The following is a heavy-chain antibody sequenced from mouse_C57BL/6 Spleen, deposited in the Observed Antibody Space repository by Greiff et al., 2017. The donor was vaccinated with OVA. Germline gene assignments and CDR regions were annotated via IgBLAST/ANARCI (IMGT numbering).Heavy chain of an antibody. CDR3: ARENYGSGFAY. J-gene: IGHJ3*01. V-gene: IGHV5-4*01. D-gene: IGHD1-1*01. Sequence: EVMLVESGGGLVKPGGSLKLSCAASGFTFSSYAMSWVRQTPEKRLEWVATISDGGSYTYYPDNVKGRFTISRDNAKNNLYLQMSHLKSEDTAMYYCARENYGSGFAYWGQGTLVTVSA. CDR1: GFTFSSYA. CDR2: ISDGGSYT.